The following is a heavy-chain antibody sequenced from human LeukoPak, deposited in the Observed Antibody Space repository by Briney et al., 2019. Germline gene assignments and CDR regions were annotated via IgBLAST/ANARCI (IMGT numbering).Heavy chain of an antibody. Sequence: SETLSLTCAVYGGSFSGYYWSWIRQPPGKGLEWIGEINHSGSTYYNPSLKSRVTISVDTSKNQFSLKLSSVTAADTAVYYCARDGVWVGELSFWGQGTLVTVSS. V-gene: IGHV4-34*01. CDR3: ARDGVWVGELSF. J-gene: IGHJ4*02. CDR2: INHSGST. CDR1: GGSFSGYY. D-gene: IGHD3-16*02.